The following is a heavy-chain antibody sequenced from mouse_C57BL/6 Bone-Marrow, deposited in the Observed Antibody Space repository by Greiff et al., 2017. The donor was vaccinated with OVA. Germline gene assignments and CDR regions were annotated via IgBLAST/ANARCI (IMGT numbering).Heavy chain of an antibody. Sequence: QVQLKQPGAELVKPGASVKLSCKASGYTFTSYWMHWVKQRPGQGLEWIGMIHPNSGSTNYNEKFKSKATLTVDKSSSTAYMQLSSLTSEDSAVYYCARNHYGSSPWFAYWGQGTLVTVSA. V-gene: IGHV1-64*01. CDR2: IHPNSGST. J-gene: IGHJ3*01. CDR1: GYTFTSYW. CDR3: ARNHYGSSPWFAY. D-gene: IGHD1-1*01.